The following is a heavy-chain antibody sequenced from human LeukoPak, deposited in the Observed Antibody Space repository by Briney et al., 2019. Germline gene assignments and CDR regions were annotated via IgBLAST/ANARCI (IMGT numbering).Heavy chain of an antibody. CDR1: GFTFSSYS. D-gene: IGHD3-9*01. CDR2: ISSSSSYI. V-gene: IGHV3-21*01. Sequence: GGSLRLSCAASGFTFSSYSMNWVRQAPGKGLEWVSSISSSSSYIYYADSVKGRFTISRDNAKNSLYLQMNSLRAEDTAVYYCARDEYYDILTGYLRYGMDVWGQGTTVTVS. J-gene: IGHJ6*02. CDR3: ARDEYYDILTGYLRYGMDV.